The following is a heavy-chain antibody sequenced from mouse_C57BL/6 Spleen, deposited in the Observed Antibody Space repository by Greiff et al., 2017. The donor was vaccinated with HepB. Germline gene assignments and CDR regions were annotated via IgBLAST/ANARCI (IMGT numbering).Heavy chain of an antibody. Sequence: DVHLVESGGGLVKPGGSLKLSCAASGFTFSSYAMSWVRQTPEKRLEWVATISDGGSYTYYPDNVKGRFTISRDNAKNNLYLQMSHLKSEDTAMYYCARDVDYYGSSYYYYAMDYWGQGTSVTVSS. D-gene: IGHD1-1*01. J-gene: IGHJ4*01. CDR3: ARDVDYYGSSYYYYAMDY. V-gene: IGHV5-4*01. CDR2: ISDGGSYT. CDR1: GFTFSSYA.